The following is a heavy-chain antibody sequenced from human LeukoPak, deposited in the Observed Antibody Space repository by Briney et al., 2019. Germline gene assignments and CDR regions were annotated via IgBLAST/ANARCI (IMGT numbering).Heavy chain of an antibody. D-gene: IGHD6-13*01. V-gene: IGHV4-34*01. CDR2: INHSGST. CDR1: GVSFRVYY. J-gene: IGHJ5*02. Sequence: SETLSLTCAVYGVSFRVYYWSWIRQPPGKGLEGIGEINHSGSTNYNPSLKSRVTISVDTSKNQFSLKLSSVTAAHMAVYYCARGPYRAKGKQQLGGWFDPWGQGTLVTVSS. CDR3: ARGPYRAKGKQQLGGWFDP.